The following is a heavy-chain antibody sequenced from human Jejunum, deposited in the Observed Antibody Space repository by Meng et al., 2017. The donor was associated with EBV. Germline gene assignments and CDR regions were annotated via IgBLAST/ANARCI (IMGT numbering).Heavy chain of an antibody. CDR2: SKNFNHGGTT. J-gene: IGHJ4*02. CDR3: TTGVFEDY. CDR1: GCIFSDAW. D-gene: IGHD6-13*01. V-gene: IGHV3-15*01. Sequence: EGLVVEEGGVVVVPGGSLRVSCTASGCIFSDAWLNWVRQTPGKGVEWVARSKNFNHGGTTDYAALVKGRFTISRDDSKNTLSLKMNSLKTDDTAIYYCTTGVFEDYWGRGTLVTVSS.